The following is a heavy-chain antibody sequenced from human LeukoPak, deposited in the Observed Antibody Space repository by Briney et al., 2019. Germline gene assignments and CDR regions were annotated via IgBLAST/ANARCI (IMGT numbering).Heavy chain of an antibody. D-gene: IGHD6-13*01. CDR1: GGSISSGSYY. V-gene: IGHV4-61*02. J-gene: IGHJ4*02. Sequence: SQTLSLTCTVSGGSISSGSYYWSWIRQPAGKGLEWIGRIYTSGSTNYNPSLKSRVTISVDTSKNQFSLKLSSVTAADTAVYYCARDSTGGNSWYGGRGGQFDYWGQGTLVTVSS. CDR2: IYTSGST. CDR3: ARDSTGGNSWYGGRGGQFDY.